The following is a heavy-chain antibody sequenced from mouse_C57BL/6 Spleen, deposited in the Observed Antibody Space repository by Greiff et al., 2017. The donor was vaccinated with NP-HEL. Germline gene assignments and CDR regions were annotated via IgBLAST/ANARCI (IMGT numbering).Heavy chain of an antibody. CDR1: GYAFTNYL. J-gene: IGHJ2*01. Sequence: QVQLQQSGAELVRPGTSVKVSCKASGYAFTNYLIEWVKQRPGQGLEWIGVINPGSGGTNYNEKFKGKATLTADKSSSTAYMQLSSLTSEDSAVYFCASGYVYWGQGTTLTVSS. D-gene: IGHD3-2*02. CDR2: INPGSGGT. CDR3: ASGYVY. V-gene: IGHV1-54*01.